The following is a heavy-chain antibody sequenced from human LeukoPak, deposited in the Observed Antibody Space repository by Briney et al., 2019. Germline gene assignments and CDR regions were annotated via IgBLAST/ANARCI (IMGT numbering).Heavy chain of an antibody. CDR2: INPSGGST. CDR3: ARDAAYSNGLDYYYMDV. J-gene: IGHJ6*03. CDR1: GYTFTSYY. Sequence: ASVKVSCKASGYTFTSYYMRWVRQAPGQGLEWMGIINPSGGSTSYAQKFQGRVTMTRDTSTSTVYMELSSLRSEDTAVYYCARDAAYSNGLDYYYMDVWGKGTTVTVSS. D-gene: IGHD5-18*01. V-gene: IGHV1-46*01.